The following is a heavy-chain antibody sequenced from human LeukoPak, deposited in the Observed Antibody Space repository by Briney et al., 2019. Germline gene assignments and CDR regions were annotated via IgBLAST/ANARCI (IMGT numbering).Heavy chain of an antibody. Sequence: PGGSLRLSCAASGFTFSSYAMSWVRQAPGKGLEWVAFIRYDGSNKYYADSVKGRFTISRDNSKNTPYLQMNSLRAEDTAVYYCAKVVWSSSTSYYYYMDVWGKGTTVTVSS. CDR3: AKVVWSSSTSYYYYMDV. CDR1: GFTFSSYA. J-gene: IGHJ6*03. V-gene: IGHV3-30*02. CDR2: IRYDGSNK. D-gene: IGHD2-2*01.